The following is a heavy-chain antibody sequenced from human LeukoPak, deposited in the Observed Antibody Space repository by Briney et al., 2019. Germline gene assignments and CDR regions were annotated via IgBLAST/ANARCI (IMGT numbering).Heavy chain of an antibody. CDR3: ARLGYSYAAFDY. J-gene: IGHJ4*02. Sequence: SETLSLTCAVSGGSISSGGYSCSWIRQPPGKGLEWIGYIYYSESTHYNPSLKSRVTISLDTSKNQFSLKLSSVTAADTAVYYCARLGYSYAAFDYWGPGTLVTVSS. V-gene: IGHV4-30-4*07. D-gene: IGHD5-18*01. CDR1: GGSISSGGYS. CDR2: IYYSEST.